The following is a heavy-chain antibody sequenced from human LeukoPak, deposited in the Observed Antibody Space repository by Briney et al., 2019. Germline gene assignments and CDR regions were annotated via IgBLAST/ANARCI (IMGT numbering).Heavy chain of an antibody. CDR3: VRDRDYAFDF. J-gene: IGHJ3*01. CDR2: SNTDGTI. V-gene: IGHV3-48*02. CDR1: GFTFSYYS. Sequence: GGSLRLSCAASGFTFSYYSMNWVRQAPGKGLEWISYSNTDGTISYADSVKGRFTISRDNVENSLYLQMNSLRDEDTAVYFCVRDRDYAFDFWGQGTMVTDSS.